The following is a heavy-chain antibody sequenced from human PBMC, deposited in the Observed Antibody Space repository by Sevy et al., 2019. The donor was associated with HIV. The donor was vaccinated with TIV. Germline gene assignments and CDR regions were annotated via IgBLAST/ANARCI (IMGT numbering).Heavy chain of an antibody. CDR1: GFTFSSYA. CDR2: ISGSGGST. CDR3: AKSSIGHDYSNYIGY. J-gene: IGHJ4*02. D-gene: IGHD4-4*01. Sequence: GGSLRLSCAASGFTFSSYAMYWIRQAPGKGLEWVSAISGSGGSTYYADSVKGRFTISRDNSKNTLYLQMNSLRAEDTAVYYCAKSSIGHDYSNYIGYWGQGTLVTVSS. V-gene: IGHV3-23*01.